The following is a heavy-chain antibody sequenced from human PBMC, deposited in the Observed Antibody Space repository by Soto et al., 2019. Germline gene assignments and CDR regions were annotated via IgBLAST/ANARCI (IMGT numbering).Heavy chain of an antibody. CDR2: ISAYNGNT. J-gene: IGHJ4*02. Sequence: QVQLLQSGAEVKKPGASVKVSCKASGYTFISYGISWVRQAPGQGLEWMGWISAYNGNTNYAHKLQDRVTMTTDTSTSTVYMELRSLSSHDTAVYYCARDRGYSSDYWGQGTLVTVSS. CDR3: ARDRGYSSDY. V-gene: IGHV1-18*01. CDR1: GYTFISYG. D-gene: IGHD6-13*01.